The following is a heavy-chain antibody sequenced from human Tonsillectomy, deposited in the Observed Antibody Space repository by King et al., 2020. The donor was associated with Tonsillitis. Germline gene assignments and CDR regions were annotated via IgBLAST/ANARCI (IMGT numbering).Heavy chain of an antibody. Sequence: VQLVESGGGVVQPGRSLRLSCAASGFTFSSYGMHWVRQAPGKGLEWVAVISYDGSNKYYADSVKGRFTISRDNSKNTLYLQMNSLRAEDTAVYYCAKVRYSYDSLPPFDPWGQGTLVTVSS. V-gene: IGHV3-30*18. CDR2: ISYDGSNK. CDR3: AKVRYSYDSLPPFDP. CDR1: GFTFSSYG. J-gene: IGHJ5*02. D-gene: IGHD3-22*01.